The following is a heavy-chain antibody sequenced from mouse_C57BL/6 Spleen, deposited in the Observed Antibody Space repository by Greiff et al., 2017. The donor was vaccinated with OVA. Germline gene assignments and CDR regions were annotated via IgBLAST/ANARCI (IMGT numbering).Heavy chain of an antibody. CDR1: GYTFTSYW. V-gene: IGHV1-50*01. J-gene: IGHJ3*01. CDR3: ASGGTAQATFAY. D-gene: IGHD3-2*02. Sequence: QVHVKQPGAELVKPGASVKLSCKASGYTFTSYWMQWVKQRPGQGLEWIGEIDPSDSYTNYNQKFKGKATLTVDTSSSTAYMQLSSLTSEDSAVYYCASGGTAQATFAYWGQGTLVTVSA. CDR2: IDPSDSYT.